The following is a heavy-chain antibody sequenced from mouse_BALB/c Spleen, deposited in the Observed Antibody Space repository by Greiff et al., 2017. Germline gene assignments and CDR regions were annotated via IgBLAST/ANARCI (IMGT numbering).Heavy chain of an antibody. CDR3: ARPDRGYFDV. J-gene: IGHJ1*01. CDR2: ISSGGSYT. V-gene: IGHV5-6*01. CDR1: GFTFSSYG. D-gene: IGHD2-14*01. Sequence: EVHLVESGGDLVKPGGSLKLSCAASGFTFSSYGMSWVRQTPDKRLEWVATISSGGSYTYYPDSVKGRFTISRDNAKNTLYLQMSSLKSEDTAMYYCARPDRGYFDVWGAGTTVTVSS.